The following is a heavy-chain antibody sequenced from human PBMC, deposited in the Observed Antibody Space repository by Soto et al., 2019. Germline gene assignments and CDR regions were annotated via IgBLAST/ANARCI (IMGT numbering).Heavy chain of an antibody. CDR1: GYTFTSYY. CDR3: ARSAVVVAATRGFNWFDP. D-gene: IGHD2-15*01. CDR2: INPSGGST. J-gene: IGHJ5*02. V-gene: IGHV1-46*03. Sequence: ASVKVSCKASGYTFTSYYMHWVRQAPGQGLEWMGIINPSGGSTSYAQKFQGRVTMTRDTSTSTVYMELSSLRSEDTAVYYCARSAVVVAATRGFNWFDPWGQGTLVTVSS.